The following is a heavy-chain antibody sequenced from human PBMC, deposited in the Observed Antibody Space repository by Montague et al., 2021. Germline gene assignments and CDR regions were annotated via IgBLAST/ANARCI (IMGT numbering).Heavy chain of an antibody. CDR1: GFTFSSYW. V-gene: IGHV3-7*05. J-gene: IGHJ3*02. Sequence: SLRLSCAASGFTFSSYWMTWVRQAPGKGLEWVANIKQDGSAKYYVDSVNGRFTISRDNAKNSLYLQMNSLRAEDTAVYYCARDPGYCSSADCIGDAFDNWGQGTMVTASS. CDR3: ARDPGYCSSADCIGDAFDN. D-gene: IGHD2-2*01. CDR2: IKQDGSAK.